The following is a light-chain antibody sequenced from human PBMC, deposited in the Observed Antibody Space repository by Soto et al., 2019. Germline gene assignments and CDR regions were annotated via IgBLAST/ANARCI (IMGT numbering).Light chain of an antibody. CDR3: ASYSNTSPSVL. CDR2: EVS. V-gene: IGLV2-14*03. Sequence: QSALTQPASVSGSPGQSISISCTGTSNDVGSYSSVSWYQQSPGKAPQLILYEVSYRPSGISARFSGSRSGNTASLTILGLQSEDEGVYYCASYSNTSPSVLFGGGTQLTVL. J-gene: IGLJ2*01. CDR1: SNDVGSYSS.